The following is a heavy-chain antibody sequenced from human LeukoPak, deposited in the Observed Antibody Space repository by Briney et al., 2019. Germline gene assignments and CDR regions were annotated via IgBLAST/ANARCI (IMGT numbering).Heavy chain of an antibody. Sequence: PGGSLRLSCAASGFTFSSYAMSWVRQAPGKGLEWASAISGSGGSTYYADSVKGRFTISRDNSKNTLYLQTDSLRAEDTAVYYCAKVGWDGWYYFDYWGQGTLVTVSS. V-gene: IGHV3-23*01. J-gene: IGHJ4*02. CDR2: ISGSGGST. CDR3: AKVGWDGWYYFDY. CDR1: GFTFSSYA. D-gene: IGHD6-19*01.